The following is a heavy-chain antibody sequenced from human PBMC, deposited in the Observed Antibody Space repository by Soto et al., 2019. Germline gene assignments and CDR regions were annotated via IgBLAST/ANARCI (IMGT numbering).Heavy chain of an antibody. Sequence: GALRLSCAASGFTFSNAWMNWVRQAPGKGLEWVGRIKSKTDGGTTDYAAPVKGRFTISRDDSKNTLYLQMNSLKTEDTAVYYCTTDIKRAAAGPYYYYGMDVWGQGTTVTVSS. J-gene: IGHJ6*02. CDR1: GFTFSNAW. CDR3: TTDIKRAAAGPYYYYGMDV. V-gene: IGHV3-15*07. CDR2: IKSKTDGGTT. D-gene: IGHD6-13*01.